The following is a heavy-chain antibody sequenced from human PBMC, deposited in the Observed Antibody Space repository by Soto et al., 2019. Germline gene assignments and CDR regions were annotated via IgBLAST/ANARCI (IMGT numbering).Heavy chain of an antibody. CDR1: GFTFTYYA. J-gene: IGHJ4*02. V-gene: IGHV3-23*01. Sequence: EVQLLESGGGLVQPGGSLRLSCTASGFTFTYYAFSWVRQAPGKGLEWVSAISANGQGIYYADSVRGRFTISRDNSKNTVFLHMDSLRAEDTAVYYCAKDRDYPRDQFHYWGQGTLVTVSP. CDR2: ISANGQGI. D-gene: IGHD2-2*01. CDR3: AKDRDYPRDQFHY.